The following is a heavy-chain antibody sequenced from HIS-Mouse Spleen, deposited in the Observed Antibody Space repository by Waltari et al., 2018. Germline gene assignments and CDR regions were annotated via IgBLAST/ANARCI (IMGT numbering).Heavy chain of an antibody. CDR3: AREIPYSSSWYDWYFDL. CDR2: IYYSGST. Sequence: QVQLQESGPGLVKPSETLSLTCTVSCGSISSYYWSWIRPPPGKGLEWIGYIYYSGSTYYNPSLKSRVTISVDTSKNQFSLKLSSVTAADTAVYYCAREIPYSSSWYDWYFDLWGRGTLVTVSS. D-gene: IGHD6-13*01. CDR1: CGSISSYY. V-gene: IGHV4-59*12. J-gene: IGHJ2*01.